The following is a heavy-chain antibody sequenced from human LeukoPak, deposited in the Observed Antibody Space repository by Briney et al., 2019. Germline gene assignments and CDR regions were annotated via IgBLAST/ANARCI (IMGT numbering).Heavy chain of an antibody. CDR2: ISAYNGNT. CDR3: ARDLMYYDFWSGYYRPDAFDI. Sequence: ASVTVSCTASGYTFTSYGISWVRQAPGQGLEWMGWISAYNGNTNYAQKLQGRVTMTTDTSTSTAYMELRSLRSDDTAVYYCARDLMYYDFWSGYYRPDAFDIWGQGTMVTVSS. J-gene: IGHJ3*02. CDR1: GYTFTSYG. V-gene: IGHV1-18*01. D-gene: IGHD3-3*01.